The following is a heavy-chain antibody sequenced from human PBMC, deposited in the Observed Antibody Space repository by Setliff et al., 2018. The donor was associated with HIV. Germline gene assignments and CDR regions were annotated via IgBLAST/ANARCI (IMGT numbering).Heavy chain of an antibody. CDR3: ARHRIVKAYYYYMDV. CDR2: IYPGDSDI. CDR1: GYTFSTRW. Sequence: GESLKISCQTSGYTFSTRWIGWVRQRPGKGLEWLGIIYPGDSDIRYGPSFQSQVTISADKSISTAYLQWSSLKASDTAMYYCARHRIVKAYYYYMDVWGKGTTVTVSS. J-gene: IGHJ6*03. D-gene: IGHD3-16*02. V-gene: IGHV5-51*01.